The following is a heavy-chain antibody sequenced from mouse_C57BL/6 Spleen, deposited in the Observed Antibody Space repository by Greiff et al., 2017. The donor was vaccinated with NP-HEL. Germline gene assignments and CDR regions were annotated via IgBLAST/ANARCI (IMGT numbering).Heavy chain of an antibody. J-gene: IGHJ3*01. D-gene: IGHD2-4*01. CDR3: ARTGDYDQAWFAY. CDR1: GYTFTSYW. V-gene: IGHV1-55*01. Sequence: QVQLKQPGAELVKPGASVKMSCKASGYTFTSYWITWVKQRPGQGLEWIGDIYPGSGSTNYNEKFKSKATLTVDTSSSTAYMQLSSLTSEDSAVYYCARTGDYDQAWFAYWGQGTLVTVSA. CDR2: IYPGSGST.